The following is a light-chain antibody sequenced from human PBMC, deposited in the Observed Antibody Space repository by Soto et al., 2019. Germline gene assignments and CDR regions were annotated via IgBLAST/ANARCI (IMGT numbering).Light chain of an antibody. V-gene: IGLV2-14*01. CDR1: SSDIGNYDF. Sequence: QSVLTQPASVSGSPGQSITISCTGTSSDIGNYDFVSWYQQVPGTAPKAMIYEVSSRPSGVSNRFSGSKSGNTASLTISGLQAEDEAYYHCSSYTSSTTLVFGGGTKLTVL. J-gene: IGLJ2*01. CDR3: SSYTSSTTLV. CDR2: EVS.